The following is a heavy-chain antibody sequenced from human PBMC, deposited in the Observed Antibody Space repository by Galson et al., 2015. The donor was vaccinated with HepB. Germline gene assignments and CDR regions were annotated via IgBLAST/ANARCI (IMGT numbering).Heavy chain of an antibody. CDR1: GFTFSIQS. J-gene: IGHJ4*02. CDR2: TSGSSSYM. V-gene: IGHV3-21*01. CDR3: ATYDYVRNF. D-gene: IGHD3-16*01. Sequence: SLRLSCAASGFTFSIQSMSWVRQAPGKGLEWVSSTSGSSSYMEYADSVKGRFTISRDNAKSSLYLQMNSLRAEDTAVYYCATYDYVRNFWGQGTLVTVSS.